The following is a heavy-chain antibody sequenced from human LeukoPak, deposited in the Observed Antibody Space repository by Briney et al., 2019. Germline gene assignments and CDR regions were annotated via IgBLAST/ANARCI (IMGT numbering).Heavy chain of an antibody. CDR3: ARSSRNWFDP. D-gene: IGHD6-13*01. Sequence: PSETLSLTCTVSGGSISSYYWSWIRQPPGKGLEWIGYIYYSGGTNYNPSLKSRVTISVDTSKNQFSLKLSSVTAADTAVYYCARSSRNWFDPWGQGTLVTVSS. V-gene: IGHV4-59*01. J-gene: IGHJ5*02. CDR2: IYYSGGT. CDR1: GGSISSYY.